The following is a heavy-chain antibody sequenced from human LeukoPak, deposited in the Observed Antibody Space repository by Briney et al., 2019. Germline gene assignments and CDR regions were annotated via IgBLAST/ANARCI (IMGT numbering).Heavy chain of an antibody. V-gene: IGHV3-64D*06. CDR3: VRETGY. CDR1: GFTFSTYV. Sequence: GGSLRLSCSVSGFTFSTYVMHWVRQAPGKGLEYVSAISSNGDNTYYADSVKGRFTISRDNSKDALYLQMSSLRAGDTAVYYCVRETGYWGQGTLVTVSS. J-gene: IGHJ4*02. CDR2: ISSNGDNT.